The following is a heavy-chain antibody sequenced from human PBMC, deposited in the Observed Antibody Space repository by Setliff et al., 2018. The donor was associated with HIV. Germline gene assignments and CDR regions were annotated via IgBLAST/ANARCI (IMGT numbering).Heavy chain of an antibody. CDR1: GGTFSNYG. CDR3: ARAVASKNIRGEYYFDY. V-gene: IGHV1-69*10. CDR2: IILVQGIP. D-gene: IGHD3-16*01. J-gene: IGHJ4*02. Sequence: SVKVSCKPSGGTFSNYGISWVRQAPGQGFEWLGGIILVQGIPNYAQKFQGRVTITADKSTSTAYMELSSLRSEDTAVYYCARAVASKNIRGEYYFDYWGQGTLVTVSS.